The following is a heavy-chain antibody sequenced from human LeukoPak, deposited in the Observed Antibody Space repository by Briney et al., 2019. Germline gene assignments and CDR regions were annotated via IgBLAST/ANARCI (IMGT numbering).Heavy chain of an antibody. CDR2: IIPIFGTA. CDR3: ASRTPYYFDY. Sequence: GASVKVSCKASGYTFTSYGISWVRQAPGQGLEWMGGIIPIFGTANYAQKFQGRVTITADESTSTAYMELSSLRSEDTAVYYCASRTPYYFDYWGQGTLVTVSS. J-gene: IGHJ4*02. V-gene: IGHV1-69*13. CDR1: GYTFTSYG. D-gene: IGHD4-23*01.